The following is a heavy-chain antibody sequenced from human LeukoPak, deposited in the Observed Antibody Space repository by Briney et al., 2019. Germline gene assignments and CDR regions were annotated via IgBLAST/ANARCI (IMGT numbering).Heavy chain of an antibody. Sequence: GGSLGLSCAASGFTFSSYWMYWVRQAPGKGLVWVSLINPDGSGTYYADSVRGRFTISRDNAKNTLYLQMNSLRAEDTAVYYCVRDLGPGDSWGQGTLVTVSS. J-gene: IGHJ5*02. CDR1: GFTFSSYW. CDR2: INPDGSGT. CDR3: VRDLGPGDS. D-gene: IGHD7-27*01. V-gene: IGHV3-74*01.